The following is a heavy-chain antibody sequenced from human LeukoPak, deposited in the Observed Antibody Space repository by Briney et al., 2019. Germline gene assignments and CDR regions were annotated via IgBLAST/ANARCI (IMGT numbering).Heavy chain of an antibody. V-gene: IGHV3-48*03. CDR2: ISSSGSTI. CDR3: ARGVIGTTPPWFDP. D-gene: IGHD1-7*01. Sequence: PGGSLRLSCAASGFTFSSYEMNWVRQAPGKGLEWVSYISSSGSTIYYADSVKGRLTISRVNAKNSLYLQMNSLRAEDTAVYYCARGVIGTTPPWFDPWGQGTLVTVSS. J-gene: IGHJ5*02. CDR1: GFTFSSYE.